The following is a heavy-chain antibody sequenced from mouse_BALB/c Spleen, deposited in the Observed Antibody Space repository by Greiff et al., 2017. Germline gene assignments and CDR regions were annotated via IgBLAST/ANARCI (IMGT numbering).Heavy chain of an antibody. CDR1: GFTFSSYG. D-gene: IGHD1-1*01. V-gene: IGHV5-6-3*01. CDR3: AREALRDGAMDY. J-gene: IGHJ4*01. Sequence: DVKLVESGGGLVQPGGSLKLSCAASGFTFSSYGMSWVRQTPDKRLELVATINSNGGSTYYPDSVKGRFTISRDNAKNTLYLQMSSLKSEDTAMYYCAREALRDGAMDYWGQGTSVTVSS. CDR2: INSNGGST.